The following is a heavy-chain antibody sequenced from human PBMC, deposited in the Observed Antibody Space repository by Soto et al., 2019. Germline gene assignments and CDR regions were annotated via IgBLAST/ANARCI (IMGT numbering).Heavy chain of an antibody. CDR2: IYPADSDT. CDR3: VRHGPIYGMDV. V-gene: IGHV5-51*01. J-gene: IGHJ6*02. Sequence: GESLKISGEGSGYSFASYWIAWVRQTPGKGLEWMGIIYPADSDTRYSPSIQGQVTISADKSISTAYLQWSSLKASDTAVYYCVRHGPIYGMDVWGQGTTVTVSS. CDR1: GYSFASYW.